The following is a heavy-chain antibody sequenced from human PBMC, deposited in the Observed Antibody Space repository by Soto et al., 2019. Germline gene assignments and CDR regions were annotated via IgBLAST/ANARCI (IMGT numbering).Heavy chain of an antibody. V-gene: IGHV3-23*01. CDR2: ISGSGYST. D-gene: IGHD3-3*01. CDR3: ARWSYLDY. CDR1: GFTFSAYD. J-gene: IGHJ4*02. Sequence: GGSLRLSCAASGFTFSAYDMTWVRQAPGKGLEWVSAISGSGYSTYYADSVKGRFTISRDTSQSTLYLQMNSLRADDTAMYYCARWSYLDYWGQGTRVTVSS.